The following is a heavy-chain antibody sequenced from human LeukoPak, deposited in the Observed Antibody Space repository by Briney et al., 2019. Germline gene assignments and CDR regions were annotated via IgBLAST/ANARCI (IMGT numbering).Heavy chain of an antibody. CDR3: ARAPMGRGALY. J-gene: IGHJ4*02. D-gene: IGHD3-10*01. CDR2: MNPVSGNA. CDR1: GYTLTELS. Sequence: ASVKVSCKVSGYTLTELSMHWVRQAPGKGLEWMGWMNPVSGNAGSAQKFQGRVTLTRDTSMSTAYMEVTSLRSDDTAFYYCARAPMGRGALYWGQGTLVTVNS. V-gene: IGHV1-2*02.